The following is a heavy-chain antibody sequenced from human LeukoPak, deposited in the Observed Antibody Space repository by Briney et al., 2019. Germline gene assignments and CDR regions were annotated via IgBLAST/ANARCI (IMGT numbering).Heavy chain of an antibody. V-gene: IGHV1-46*01. CDR3: ARDQIAAAAANWFDP. D-gene: IGHD6-13*01. Sequence: ASVKVSCKASGYTFTSYYMHWVRQAPGQGLEWMGIINPSGGCTSYAQKFQGRVTMTRDMSTSTVYMELSSLRSEDTAVYYCARDQIAAAAANWFDPWGQGTLVTVSS. CDR1: GYTFTSYY. J-gene: IGHJ5*02. CDR2: INPSGGCT.